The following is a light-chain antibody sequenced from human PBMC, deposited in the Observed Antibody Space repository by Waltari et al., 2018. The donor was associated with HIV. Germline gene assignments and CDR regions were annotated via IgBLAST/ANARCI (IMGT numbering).Light chain of an antibody. V-gene: IGLV1-51*01. CDR1: NSNIGSNS. Sequence: QSVLTQPPSVSAAPGPKIGISCSGANSNIGSNSVSWYQQSPGRAPQLLLYDNHRRPSETPDRFSGSKSGTSGTLDITGLQTGDEADYYCGTWDSGLNAYVFGSGTKVTVL. J-gene: IGLJ1*01. CDR3: GTWDSGLNAYV. CDR2: DNH.